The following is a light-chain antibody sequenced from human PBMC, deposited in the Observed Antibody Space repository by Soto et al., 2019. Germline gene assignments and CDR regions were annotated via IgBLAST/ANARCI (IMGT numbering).Light chain of an antibody. Sequence: QSALTQPAAVSGSPGQSITISCIGTSSDIGGYNYVSWYQQHPGKAPKLLISEVSNRPSGVSNRFSGSKSGNTASLTISGLQAEDEADYYCSSYTSSSTLVVFGGGTKLTVL. V-gene: IGLV2-14*01. J-gene: IGLJ2*01. CDR3: SSYTSSSTLVV. CDR2: EVS. CDR1: SSDIGGYNY.